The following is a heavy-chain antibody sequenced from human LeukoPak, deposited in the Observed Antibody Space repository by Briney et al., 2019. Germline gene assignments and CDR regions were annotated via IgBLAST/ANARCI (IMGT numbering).Heavy chain of an antibody. V-gene: IGHV1-2*02. CDR2: INPNSGGT. CDR3: ARAPRYCSSTSCYHFDY. J-gene: IGHJ4*02. CDR1: GYTFTGYY. Sequence: GASVKVSCKASGYTFTGYYMHWVRQAPGQGLEWMGWINPNSGGTNYAQKFQGRVTMTRDTSISTAYMELSRLRSDDTAVYYCARAPRYCSSTSCYHFDYWGQGTPVTVSS. D-gene: IGHD2-2*01.